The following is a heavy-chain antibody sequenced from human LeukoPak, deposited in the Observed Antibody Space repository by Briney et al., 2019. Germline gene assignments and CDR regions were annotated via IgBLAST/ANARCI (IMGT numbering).Heavy chain of an antibody. V-gene: IGHV1-69-2*01. Sequence: ASVKVSCKVSGYTFTDYYMHWVQQAPGKGLEWMGLVDPEDGETIYEEKFQGRVTITADTSTDTAYMELSSLRSEDTAVYYCATEEILRFLEWERPFDYWGQGTLVTVSS. J-gene: IGHJ4*02. CDR2: VDPEDGET. CDR3: ATEEILRFLEWERPFDY. CDR1: GYTFTDYY. D-gene: IGHD3-3*01.